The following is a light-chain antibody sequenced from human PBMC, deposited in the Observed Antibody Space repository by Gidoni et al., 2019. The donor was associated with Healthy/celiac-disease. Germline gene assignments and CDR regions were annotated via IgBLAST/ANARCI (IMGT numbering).Light chain of an antibody. Sequence: SYALTQPLSVSVALGQTARITCGGTNRGSKNVHWYQQKPGQAPVLVIYRDSNRPSGIPERCSGSNTGNTATLTISRAQAGDEADYYCQVWDSSTEVFGTGTKVTVL. V-gene: IGLV3-9*01. CDR3: QVWDSSTEV. CDR1: NRGSKN. CDR2: RDS. J-gene: IGLJ1*01.